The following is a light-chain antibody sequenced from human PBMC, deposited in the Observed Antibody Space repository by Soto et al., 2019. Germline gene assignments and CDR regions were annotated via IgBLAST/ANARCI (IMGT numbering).Light chain of an antibody. CDR3: SSYTSSNTLEV. J-gene: IGLJ1*01. Sequence: QSVLIQPASVSGSPGQSITISCTGTSSDVGGSNYVSWYQHHPHRAPKLLIYEVSYRPSEVSNRFSGSKSGNMASLTISGLQAEDEADYYCSSYTSSNTLEVFGSGTKVTVL. CDR2: EVS. CDR1: SSDVGGSNY. V-gene: IGLV2-14*01.